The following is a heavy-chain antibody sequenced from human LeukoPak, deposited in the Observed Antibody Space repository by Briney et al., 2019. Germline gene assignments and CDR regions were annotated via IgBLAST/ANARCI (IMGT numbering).Heavy chain of an antibody. D-gene: IGHD5-24*01. Sequence: SETLSLTCTVSGGSVSSYYWSWIRQPPGKGLEWIGYIYYSGSTNYNPSLKSRVTISVDTSKNQFSLKLSSVTAADTAVYYCAREVDGHFDYWGQGTLVTVSS. V-gene: IGHV4-59*02. CDR2: IYYSGST. J-gene: IGHJ4*02. CDR1: GGSVSSYY. CDR3: AREVDGHFDY.